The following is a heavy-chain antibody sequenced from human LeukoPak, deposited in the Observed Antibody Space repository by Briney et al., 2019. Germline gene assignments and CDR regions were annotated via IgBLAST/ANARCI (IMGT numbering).Heavy chain of an antibody. D-gene: IGHD4-23*01. CDR2: INPYNCKT. CDR1: GYTFIGYI. Sequence: GASVKVSCKASGYTFIGYIISWVGQAPGHGLEWMGWINPYNCKTNYVQNFQGGVIMTTHTSSSRAYMELRSLRSDDTAVYYCAREYGGNPGLFGYWGQGNLVTVSS. J-gene: IGHJ4*02. V-gene: IGHV1-18*01. CDR3: AREYGGNPGLFGY.